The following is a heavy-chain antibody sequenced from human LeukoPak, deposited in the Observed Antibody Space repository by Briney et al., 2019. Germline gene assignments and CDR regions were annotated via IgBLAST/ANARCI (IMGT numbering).Heavy chain of an antibody. D-gene: IGHD6-13*01. Sequence: ASVKVSCKASGYTFISYHMHGVRPAPGQGLDIMGIINPSGGSTTYAQKFQGRVTMTRDTSTSTVYMELSSLRSEDPAVYYCAKLAAAGTAHYYFDYWGQGTLVTVSS. J-gene: IGHJ4*02. CDR1: GYTFISYH. CDR2: INPSGGST. CDR3: AKLAAAGTAHYYFDY. V-gene: IGHV1-46*01.